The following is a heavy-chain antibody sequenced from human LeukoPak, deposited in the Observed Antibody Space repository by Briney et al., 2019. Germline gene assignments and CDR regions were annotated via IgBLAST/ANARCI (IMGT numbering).Heavy chain of an antibody. CDR2: INPKSGGT. J-gene: IGHJ5*01. CDR3: ARGALYYYDSSGFGNWFDY. CDR1: GYTFSDYY. D-gene: IGHD3-22*01. V-gene: IGHV1-2*02. Sequence: ASVKVSCKASGYTFSDYYLHWVRQAPGQGLEWMGWINPKSGGTKYAQKFQGRVTMTRDTSISTAYMELTRLTSDDSATYYCARGALYYYDSSGFGNWFDYWGQGTLVTISS.